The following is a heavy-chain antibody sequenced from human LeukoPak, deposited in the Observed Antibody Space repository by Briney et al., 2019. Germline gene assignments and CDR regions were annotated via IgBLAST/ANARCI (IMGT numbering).Heavy chain of an antibody. CDR3: ARESITIFGVVIHENWFDP. V-gene: IGHV1-69*13. CDR1: GYTFTSYY. Sequence: ASVKVSCKASGYTFTSYYMHWVRQAPGQGLEWMGGIIPIFGTANYAQKFQGRVTITADESTSTAYMELSSLRSEDTAVYYCARESITIFGVVIHENWFDPWGQGTLVTVSS. CDR2: IIPIFGTA. J-gene: IGHJ5*02. D-gene: IGHD3-3*01.